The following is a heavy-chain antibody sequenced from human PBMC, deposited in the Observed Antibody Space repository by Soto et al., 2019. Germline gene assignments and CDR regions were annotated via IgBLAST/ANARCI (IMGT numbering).Heavy chain of an antibody. J-gene: IGHJ6*02. V-gene: IGHV1-18*01. CDR1: GYSFTAYC. Sequence: QVQVVQSGDEVKETGASVRVSCKTSGYSFTAYCISWVRQAPGQGLEWMGWISCYNGKTKYAQKVQGRVTMNTYTSTSTAYMEVRSLRSDDTAIYYCARDAPPPELRFLEWHNYDYNGMDVWGQGTTVTVSS. CDR3: ARDAPPPELRFLEWHNYDYNGMDV. D-gene: IGHD3-3*01. CDR2: ISCYNGKT.